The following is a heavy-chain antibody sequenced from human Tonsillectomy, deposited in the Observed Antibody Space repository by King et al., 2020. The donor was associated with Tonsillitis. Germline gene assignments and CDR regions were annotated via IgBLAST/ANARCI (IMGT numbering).Heavy chain of an antibody. V-gene: IGHV3-15*02. J-gene: IGHJ4*02. CDR3: TTDDWT. CDR2: VKSKSDGGTI. Sequence: VQLVESGGALVEPGGSLRLSCAGSGFRFSDAWLGWVRQAPGKGLESIGRVKSKSDGGTIDYAAPVKGRFTISRDDSKSTVYLQMNSLKTEDAGVYYCTTDDWTWGQGTLVPVSS. D-gene: IGHD3-9*01. CDR1: GFRFSDAW.